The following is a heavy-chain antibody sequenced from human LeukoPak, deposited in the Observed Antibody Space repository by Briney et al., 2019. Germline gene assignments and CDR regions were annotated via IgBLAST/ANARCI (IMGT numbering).Heavy chain of an antibody. J-gene: IGHJ3*02. CDR3: TTGVVVIAIGDAFDI. V-gene: IGHV3-30*03. D-gene: IGHD2-21*01. CDR2: ISYDGSNK. Sequence: GGSLRLSCAASGFTFSSYGMHWVRQAPGKGLEWVAFISYDGSNKYYADSVKGRFTISRDNSKNTLYLQMNSLKTEDTAVYYCTTGVVVIAIGDAFDIWGQGTMVTVSS. CDR1: GFTFSSYG.